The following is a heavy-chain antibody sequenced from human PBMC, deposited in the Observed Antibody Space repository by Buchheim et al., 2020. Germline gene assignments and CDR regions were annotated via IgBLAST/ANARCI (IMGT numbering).Heavy chain of an antibody. CDR1: GYTFTSYY. CDR2: INPSGGST. J-gene: IGHJ6*02. Sequence: QVQLVQSGAEVKKPGASVKVSCKASGYTFTSYYMHWVRQAPGQGLEWMGIINPSGGSTSYAQKFQGRVTMTRDTPTSTVYMELSSLRSEDTAVYYCARGDCSGGSCYSSGYGMDVWGQGTT. D-gene: IGHD2-15*01. V-gene: IGHV1-46*03. CDR3: ARGDCSGGSCYSSGYGMDV.